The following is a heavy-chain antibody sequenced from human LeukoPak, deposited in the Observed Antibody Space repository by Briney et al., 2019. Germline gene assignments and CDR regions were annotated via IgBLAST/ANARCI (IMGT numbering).Heavy chain of an antibody. V-gene: IGHV3-21*01. CDR1: GFTFNTYS. CDR2: ISSNSRDI. D-gene: IGHD6-6*01. CDR3: ARDDRDISSYRFDY. J-gene: IGHJ4*01. Sequence: PGGSLRLSCAASGFTFNTYSMNWVRQAPGKGLEWVSSISSNSRDIYYADSVKGRFTISGDNAKDSLHLQMNSLRAEDTAVYYCARDDRDISSYRFDYWGHGILVTVSS.